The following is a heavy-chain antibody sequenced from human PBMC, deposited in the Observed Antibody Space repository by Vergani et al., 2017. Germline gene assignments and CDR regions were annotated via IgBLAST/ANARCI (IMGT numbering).Heavy chain of an antibody. D-gene: IGHD1-26*01. V-gene: IGHV1-8*01. CDR2: MNPNSGNT. CDR3: ARDRVVSGSAEFDY. J-gene: IGHJ4*02. CDR1: GYTFTSYD. Sequence: QVQLVQSGAEVKKPGASVKVSCKASGYTFTSYDINWVRQATGQGLEWMGWMNPNSGNTNYAQKLQGRVTMTTDTSTSTAYMELRSLRSDDTAVYYCARDRVVSGSAEFDYWGQGTLVTVSS.